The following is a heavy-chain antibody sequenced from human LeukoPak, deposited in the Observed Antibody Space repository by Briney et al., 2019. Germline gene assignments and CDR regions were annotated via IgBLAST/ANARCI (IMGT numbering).Heavy chain of an antibody. CDR3: AKDLITMLVVVIPLFAY. CDR1: GFTFSSYA. Sequence: GGSLRLSCAASGFTFSSYAMSWVRQAPGTGLEWVSTISGSGGSTYYADSVKSRFTISRDNSKNTLYLQMNSLRTEDTTVYYCAKDLITMLVVVIPLFAYWGQGTLVTVSS. D-gene: IGHD3-22*01. J-gene: IGHJ4*02. V-gene: IGHV3-23*01. CDR2: ISGSGGST.